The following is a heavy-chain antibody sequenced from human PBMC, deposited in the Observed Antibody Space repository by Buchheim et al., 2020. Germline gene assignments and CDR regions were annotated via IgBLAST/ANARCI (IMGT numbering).Heavy chain of an antibody. CDR3: ARLPICSGGSCYSSIDS. CDR2: IYHSGST. J-gene: IGHJ4*02. D-gene: IGHD2-15*01. V-gene: IGHV4-38-2*01. CDR1: GYSISSGYY. Sequence: QVQLQESGPGLVKPSETLSLTCAVSGYSISSGYYWGWIRQPPGKGLEWIGSIYHSGSTYYNPSLKSRVTISVDTSKNQFSLKLSSVTAADTAVYYCARLPICSGGSCYSSIDSWGQGTL.